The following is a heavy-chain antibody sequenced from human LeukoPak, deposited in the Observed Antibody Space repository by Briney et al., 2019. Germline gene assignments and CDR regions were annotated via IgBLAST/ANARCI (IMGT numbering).Heavy chain of an antibody. CDR1: GGSISSYY. J-gene: IGHJ4*02. CDR2: IYYSGST. D-gene: IGHD5-12*01. Sequence: PSETLSLTCTVSGGSISSYYWSWIRQPPGKGLEWIGYIYYSGSTNYKPSLKSRVTISVDTSKNQFSLKLSSVTAADTAVYYCARVRATISNYWGQGTLVTVSS. V-gene: IGHV4-59*12. CDR3: ARVRATISNY.